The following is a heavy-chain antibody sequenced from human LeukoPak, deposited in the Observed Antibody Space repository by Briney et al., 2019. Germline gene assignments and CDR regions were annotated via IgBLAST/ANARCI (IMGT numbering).Heavy chain of an antibody. CDR1: GYTFTIYG. Sequence: GAAVKVSFKASGYTFTIYGISWVRQAPGQGLEWMGWISAYNGNTNYAQKLQGRVTMTTDTSTSTAYMELRSLRSDDTAVYYCARDDCSGGSCYDYWGQGTLVTVSS. J-gene: IGHJ4*02. CDR3: ARDDCSGGSCYDY. V-gene: IGHV1-18*04. CDR2: ISAYNGNT. D-gene: IGHD2-15*01.